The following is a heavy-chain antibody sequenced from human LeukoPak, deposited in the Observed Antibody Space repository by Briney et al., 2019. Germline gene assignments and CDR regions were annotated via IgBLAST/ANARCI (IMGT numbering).Heavy chain of an antibody. Sequence: GGSLRLSCAASGFTVSSNYMSWVRQAPGKGLEWVSVIYSGGSTYYADSVKGRFTISRGNSKNTLYLQMNSLRAEDTAVYYCARGTNSATFDYWGQGTLVTVSS. CDR2: IYSGGST. CDR3: ARGTNSATFDY. J-gene: IGHJ4*02. D-gene: IGHD1-1*01. CDR1: GFTVSSNY. V-gene: IGHV3-53*01.